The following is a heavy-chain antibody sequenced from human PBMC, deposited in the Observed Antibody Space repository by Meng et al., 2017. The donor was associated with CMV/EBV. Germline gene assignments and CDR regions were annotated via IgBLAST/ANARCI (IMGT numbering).Heavy chain of an antibody. D-gene: IGHD3-3*01. V-gene: IGHV1-2*02. CDR2: INPNSGGT. CDR1: GYTFTSYY. CDR3: ASSGDDFWSGYYQDY. Sequence: ASVKVSCKASGYTFTSYYMHWVRRAPGQGLEWMGWINPNSGGTNYAQKFQGRATMTRDTSISTAYMELSRLRSDDTAVYYCASSGDDFWSGYYQDYWGQGTLVTVSS. J-gene: IGHJ4*02.